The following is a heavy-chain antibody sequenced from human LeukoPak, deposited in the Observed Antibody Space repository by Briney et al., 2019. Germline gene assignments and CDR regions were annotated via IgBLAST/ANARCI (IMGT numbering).Heavy chain of an antibody. CDR1: GFTFNNYA. CDR2: ISGSGGST. V-gene: IGHV3-23*01. CDR3: AKDPSSRWYYFDY. J-gene: IGHJ4*02. Sequence: PGGSLRLSCAASGFTFNNYAMSWVRQAPGRGLEWVSAISGSGGSTYYADSVKGRFTISRDNSKNTLYLQMNSLRAEDTAVYCCAKDPSSRWYYFDYWGQGTLVTVSP. D-gene: IGHD6-13*01.